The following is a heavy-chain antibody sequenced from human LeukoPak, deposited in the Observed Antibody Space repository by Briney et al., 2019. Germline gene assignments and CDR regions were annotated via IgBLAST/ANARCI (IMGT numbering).Heavy chain of an antibody. CDR2: ISAYNGNT. CDR3: ARLDYYDSQGDV. V-gene: IGHV1-18*01. D-gene: IGHD3-22*01. Sequence: ASVKVSCKASGYTFTSYSISWVRQAPGQGLEWMGWISAYNGNTNYAQKLQGRVTMTTDTSTSTAYMELRSLRSDDTAVYYCARLDYYDSQGDVWGKGTTVTVSS. CDR1: GYTFTSYS. J-gene: IGHJ6*04.